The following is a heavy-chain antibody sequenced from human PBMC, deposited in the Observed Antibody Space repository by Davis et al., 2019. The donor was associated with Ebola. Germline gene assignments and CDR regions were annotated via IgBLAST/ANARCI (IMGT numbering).Heavy chain of an antibody. J-gene: IGHJ5*02. CDR1: GFTFSSYS. Sequence: GGSLRLSCAASGFTFSSYSMNWVRQAPGKGLEWVSSISSSSSYIYYADSVKGRFTISRDNAKNTLYLQMNSLRAEDTAVYYCARGNRYCSGDTCANWFDPWGQGTLVTVSS. CDR3: ARGNRYCSGDTCANWFDP. D-gene: IGHD2-15*01. CDR2: ISSSSSYI. V-gene: IGHV3-21*01.